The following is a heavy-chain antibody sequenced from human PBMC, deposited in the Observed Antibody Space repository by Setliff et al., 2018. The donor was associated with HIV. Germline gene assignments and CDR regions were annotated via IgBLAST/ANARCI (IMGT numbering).Heavy chain of an antibody. CDR3: AREGSSISPIPL. V-gene: IGHV4-4*07. Sequence: PSETLSLTCSVSGGSISSYYWNWIRQPAGKGLEWIGRMYSSGTTNYNPSLKSRVIMSVDTSKSQFSLNLTSVTAADTAVYYCAREGSSISPIPLWGQGTLVTVS. CDR2: MYSSGTT. CDR1: GGSISSYY. J-gene: IGHJ4*02. D-gene: IGHD2-2*01.